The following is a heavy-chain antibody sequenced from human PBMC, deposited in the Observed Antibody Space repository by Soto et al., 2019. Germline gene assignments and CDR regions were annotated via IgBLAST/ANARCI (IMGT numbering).Heavy chain of an antibody. V-gene: IGHV4-38-2*01. CDR3: ARVGAYCSGGSCSDSGFDY. CDR2: IYHSGST. CDR1: GYSISSGYY. Sequence: ETLSLTCAVSGYSISSGYYWGWIRQPPGKGLEWIGSIYHSGSTYYNPSLKSRVTISVDTSKNQFSLKLSSVTAADTAVYYCARVGAYCSGGSCSDSGFDYWGQGTLVTVSS. D-gene: IGHD2-15*01. J-gene: IGHJ4*02.